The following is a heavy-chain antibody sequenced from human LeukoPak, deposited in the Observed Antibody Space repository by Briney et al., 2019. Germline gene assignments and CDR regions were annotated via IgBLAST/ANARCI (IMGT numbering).Heavy chain of an antibody. V-gene: IGHV3-23*01. Sequence: GGSPRLSCAASGFTFSSYAMSWVRQAPGKGLEGVSAISGSGGSTYYADSVKGRFTISRDNSKNTLYLQMNSLRAEDTAVYYCAPGGGSYYFDYWGQGTLVTVSS. J-gene: IGHJ4*02. CDR3: APGGGSYYFDY. CDR1: GFTFSSYA. CDR2: ISGSGGST. D-gene: IGHD2-15*01.